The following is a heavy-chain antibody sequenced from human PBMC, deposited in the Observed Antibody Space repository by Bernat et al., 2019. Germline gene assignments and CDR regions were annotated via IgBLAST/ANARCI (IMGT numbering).Heavy chain of an antibody. CDR1: GFTVSSNY. J-gene: IGHJ4*02. V-gene: IGHV3-53*01. CDR3: ARDFQGYGGYERGY. D-gene: IGHD4-17*01. CDR2: IYSGGST. Sequence: ELQLVESGGGLIQPGGSLRLSCAASGFTVSSNYMSWVRQAPGRGLEWVSVIYSGGSTYYAASEKGRFTIASDNSNKPLYLQMNSMGAEATAVYCCARDFQGYGGYERGYWGQGTLVTVSS.